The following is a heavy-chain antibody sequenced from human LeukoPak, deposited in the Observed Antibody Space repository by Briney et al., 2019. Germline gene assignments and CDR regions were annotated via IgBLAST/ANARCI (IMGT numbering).Heavy chain of an antibody. Sequence: SETLSLTCTVSGGSISSSNYYWDWVRQPPGKGLEWIGSFYYTGSTYYNPSLTSRVTISVDSSGDQFSLKLSSVTAADTAVYYFASRVKNGGGHDYWGQGTLVTVSS. CDR3: ASRVKNGGGHDY. J-gene: IGHJ4*02. D-gene: IGHD3-16*01. V-gene: IGHV4-39*01. CDR1: GGSISSSNYY. CDR2: FYYTGST.